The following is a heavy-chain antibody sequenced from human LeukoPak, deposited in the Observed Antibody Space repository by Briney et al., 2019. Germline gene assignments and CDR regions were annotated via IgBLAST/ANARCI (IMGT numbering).Heavy chain of an antibody. D-gene: IGHD3-22*01. CDR2: INPNSGGT. V-gene: IGHV1-2*02. J-gene: IGHJ4*02. CDR1: GYTFTGYY. CDR3: ARKGMIVVAYDY. Sequence: ASVKVSCKASGYTFTGYYMQWVRQAPGQGLEWMGWINPNSGGTNYAQKFQGRVTMTRDTSISTAYMELSRLRSDDTAVYYCARKGMIVVAYDYWGQGTLVTVSS.